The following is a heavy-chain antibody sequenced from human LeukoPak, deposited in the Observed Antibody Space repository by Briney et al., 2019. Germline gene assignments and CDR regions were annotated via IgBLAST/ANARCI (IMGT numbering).Heavy chain of an antibody. J-gene: IGHJ4*02. V-gene: IGHV3-30*03. CDR2: ISYDGSNK. CDR3: ARARRDGYSPDY. D-gene: IGHD5-24*01. Sequence: GGSLRLSCAASGFTFSSYGMHWVRQAPGKGLEWVAVISYDGSNKYYADSVKGRFTISRDNSKNTLYLQMNSLRSDDTAVYYCARARRDGYSPDYWGQGTLVTVSS. CDR1: GFTFSSYG.